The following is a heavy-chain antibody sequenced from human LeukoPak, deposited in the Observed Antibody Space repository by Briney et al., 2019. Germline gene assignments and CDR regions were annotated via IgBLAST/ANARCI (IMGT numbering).Heavy chain of an antibody. D-gene: IGHD2-21*01. V-gene: IGHV3-21*01. CDR1: GFAFSSFN. Sequence: PGGSLRLSCVTSGFAFSSFNMNWVRQAPGKGLEWVSAISTSGSSRYYADSLKGRFTISRDNAKNSLSLQMNNLRAEDTALYYCARDLGVISALDYWGQGILVTVSP. CDR3: ARDLGVISALDY. CDR2: ISTSGSSR. J-gene: IGHJ4*02.